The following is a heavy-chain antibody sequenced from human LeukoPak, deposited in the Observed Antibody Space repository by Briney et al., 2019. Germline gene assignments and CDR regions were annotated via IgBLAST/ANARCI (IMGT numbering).Heavy chain of an antibody. Sequence: ASVKVSCKASGYTFTSYGISWVRQAPGQGLEWMGWISAYNGNTNYAQKLQGRVTMTTDTSTSTAYMELRSLRSDDTAVYYCARDYYYGSGSYYNDLYYYYYYGMDVLGQGTTVTVSS. CDR2: ISAYNGNT. CDR3: ARDYYYGSGSYYNDLYYYYYYGMDV. D-gene: IGHD3-10*01. J-gene: IGHJ6*02. CDR1: GYTFTSYG. V-gene: IGHV1-18*01.